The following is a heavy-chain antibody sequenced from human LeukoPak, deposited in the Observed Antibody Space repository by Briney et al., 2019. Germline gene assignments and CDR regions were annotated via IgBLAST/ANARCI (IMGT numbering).Heavy chain of an antibody. V-gene: IGHV1-2*02. Sequence: ASVKVSCKASGYTFTGYYMHWVRQAPGQGLEWMGWINPNSGGTNYAQKFQGRVTMTRDTSISIAYMELSRLRSDDTAVYYCARAQQLVPGLNYYYYGMDVWGQGTTVTVSS. D-gene: IGHD6-13*01. CDR2: INPNSGGT. CDR1: GYTFTGYY. CDR3: ARAQQLVPGLNYYYYGMDV. J-gene: IGHJ6*02.